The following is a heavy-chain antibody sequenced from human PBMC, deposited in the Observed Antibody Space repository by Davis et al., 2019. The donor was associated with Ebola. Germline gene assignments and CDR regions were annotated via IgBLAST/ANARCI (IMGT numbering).Heavy chain of an antibody. CDR1: GFTFSNAW. Sequence: PGGSLRLSCAASGFTFSNAWMNWVRQAPGKGLEWVGRIKSKTDGGTTDYAAPVKGRFTISRDDSKNTLYLQMNSLRAEDTAVYYCANLDYGGNSGLDYWGQGTLVTVSS. CDR2: IKSKTDGGTT. V-gene: IGHV3-15*07. D-gene: IGHD4-23*01. J-gene: IGHJ4*02. CDR3: ANLDYGGNSGLDY.